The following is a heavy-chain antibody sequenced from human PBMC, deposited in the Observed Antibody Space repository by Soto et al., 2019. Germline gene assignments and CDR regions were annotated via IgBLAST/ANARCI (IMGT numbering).Heavy chain of an antibody. D-gene: IGHD6-13*01. CDR2: IYHSGST. CDR3: ARLAAAAEYYFDY. Sequence: PSETLSLTCAVSGGSISSGGYSWSWIRQPPGKGLEWIGYIYHSGSTYYNPSLKSRVTISVDTSKNQFSLKLSSVTAADTAVYYCARLAAAAEYYFDYWGQGTLVTVSS. V-gene: IGHV4-30-2*01. CDR1: GGSISSGGYS. J-gene: IGHJ4*02.